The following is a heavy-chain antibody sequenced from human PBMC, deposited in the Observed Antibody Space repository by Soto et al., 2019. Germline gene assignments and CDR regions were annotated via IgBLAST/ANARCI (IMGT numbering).Heavy chain of an antibody. CDR3: ARVGPAATLGWFDP. J-gene: IGHJ5*02. CDR1: GGSISSGGYY. CDR2: IYYSGST. D-gene: IGHD2-2*01. Sequence: QVQLQESGPGLVKPSQTLSLTCTVSGGSISSGGYYWSWIRQHPGKGLEWIGYIYYSGSTYYNPSLKSRVSISVDTSKNQFSLKLSSVPAADTAVYYCARVGPAATLGWFDPWGQGTLVTVSS. V-gene: IGHV4-31*03.